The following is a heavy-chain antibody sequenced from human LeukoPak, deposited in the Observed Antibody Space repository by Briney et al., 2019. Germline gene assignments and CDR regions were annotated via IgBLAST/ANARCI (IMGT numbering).Heavy chain of an antibody. CDR1: GFTFSNYW. CDR2: IKQDRSEK. Sequence: PGGSLRLSCAASGFTFSNYWMTWVRQAPGKGLEWVANIKQDRSEKYYVDSVKGRFTISRDNDNNSLYLQMNSLRAEHTAVYYCAKEGRSSSWYWAYWGQGTLVTVSS. V-gene: IGHV3-7*01. D-gene: IGHD6-13*01. CDR3: AKEGRSSSWYWAY. J-gene: IGHJ4*02.